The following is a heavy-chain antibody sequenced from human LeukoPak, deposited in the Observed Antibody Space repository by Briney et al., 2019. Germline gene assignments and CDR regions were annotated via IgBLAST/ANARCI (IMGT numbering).Heavy chain of an antibody. Sequence: PSETLSLTCTVSGGSISSYYWSWIRQPPGKGLEWIGYIYYSGSTNYNPSLKSRVTISVDTSKNQFSLKLSSVTAADTAVYYCARDSPLVAARPWSFDLWGRGTLVTVSS. D-gene: IGHD6-6*01. V-gene: IGHV4-59*01. CDR3: ARDSPLVAARPWSFDL. J-gene: IGHJ2*01. CDR2: IYYSGST. CDR1: GGSISSYY.